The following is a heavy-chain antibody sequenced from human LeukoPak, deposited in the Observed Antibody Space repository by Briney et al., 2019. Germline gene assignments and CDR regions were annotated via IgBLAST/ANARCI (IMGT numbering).Heavy chain of an antibody. V-gene: IGHV4-59*08. CDR2: IYYSGST. J-gene: IGHJ5*02. D-gene: IGHD4-17*01. CDR1: GGSISSYY. Sequence: PSETLSLTCTVSGGSISSYYWSWIRQPPGKGLEWIGYIYYSGSTNYNPSLKSRVTISVDTSKNQFSLKLSSVTAADTAVYYCARHTGDYGDFNWFDPWGQGTLVTVS. CDR3: ARHTGDYGDFNWFDP.